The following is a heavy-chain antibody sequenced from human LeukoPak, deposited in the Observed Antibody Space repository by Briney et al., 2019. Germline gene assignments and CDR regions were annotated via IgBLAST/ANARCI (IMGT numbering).Heavy chain of an antibody. D-gene: IGHD6-19*01. CDR3: ARDSVAGVFDI. V-gene: IGHV3-21*01. CDR2: ISSSSSYI. Sequence: MTGGSLRLSCAASGFTSSSYSMNWVRQAPGKGLEWVSSISSSSSYIYYADSVKGRFTISRDNAKNSLYLQMNSLRAEDTAVYYCARDSVAGVFDIWGQGTMVTVSS. J-gene: IGHJ3*02. CDR1: GFTSSSYS.